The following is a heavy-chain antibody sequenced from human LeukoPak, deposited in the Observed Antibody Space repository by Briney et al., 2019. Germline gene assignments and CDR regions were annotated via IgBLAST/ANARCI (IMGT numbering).Heavy chain of an antibody. CDR1: GYTFSSYA. J-gene: IGHJ4*02. CDR3: ATTAYSSRNY. V-gene: IGHV3-23*01. Sequence: SCKASGYTFSSYAMGWVRQAPGKGLEWVSSISGRDGSTYYADSVKGRFTISRDNSKNTLYLQMNSLRAEDTAVYYCATTAYSSRNYWGQGTLVTVSS. D-gene: IGHD6-13*01. CDR2: ISGRDGST.